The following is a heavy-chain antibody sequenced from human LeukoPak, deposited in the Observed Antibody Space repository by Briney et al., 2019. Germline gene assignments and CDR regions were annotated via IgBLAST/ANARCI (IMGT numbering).Heavy chain of an antibody. Sequence: GASVKVSCKASGGTFSSYAISWVRQAPGQGLEWMGGFDPEDGETIYAQKFQGRVTMTEDTSTDTAYMELSSLRSEDTAVYYCATVVRYFDWLDYGMDVWGQGTTVTVSS. CDR3: ATVVRYFDWLDYGMDV. V-gene: IGHV1-24*01. CDR1: GGTFSSYA. CDR2: FDPEDGET. J-gene: IGHJ6*02. D-gene: IGHD3-9*01.